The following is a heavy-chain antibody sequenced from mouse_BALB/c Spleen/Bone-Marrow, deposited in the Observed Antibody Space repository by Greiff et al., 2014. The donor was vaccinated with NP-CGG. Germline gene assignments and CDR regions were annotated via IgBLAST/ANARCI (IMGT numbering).Heavy chain of an antibody. J-gene: IGHJ4*01. CDR1: GYTFTDYS. V-gene: IGHV1-67*01. Sequence: QVQLQQSGAELVRPGASVKISCKASGYTFTDYSIHWVRQSHAQSLEWIGVISPYYGDANYNQKFKGKATMTADKSSSTAYMELARLTSEDSAFYYGARRGSMDYWGQGTSVTVSS. CDR2: ISPYYGDA. CDR3: ARRGSMDY.